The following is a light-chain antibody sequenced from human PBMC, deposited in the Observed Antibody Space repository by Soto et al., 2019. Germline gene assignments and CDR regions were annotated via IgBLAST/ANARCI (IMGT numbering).Light chain of an antibody. Sequence: EIVLTQSPGTLSLSPGERATLSCRANQSVAGSSFLAWYQQKPGQAPRLLIFGASSRATGIPDRFSGSGSGTDFTLTISRLEPEDFAVYYCQSGLTFGGGTKVEIK. CDR1: QSVAGSSF. V-gene: IGKV3-20*01. CDR3: QSGLT. J-gene: IGKJ4*01. CDR2: GAS.